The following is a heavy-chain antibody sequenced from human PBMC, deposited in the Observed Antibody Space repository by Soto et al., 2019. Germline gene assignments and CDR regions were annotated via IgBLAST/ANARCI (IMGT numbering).Heavy chain of an antibody. CDR3: AREIGTAMVPGLGRAYYGMDV. Sequence: ASVKVSCKASGYTFTSYGISWVRQAPGQGLEWMGWISAYNGNTNYAQKLQGRVTMTTDTSTSTAYMELRSLRSDDTAVYYCAREIGTAMVPGLGRAYYGMDVWGQGTTVTVSS. CDR1: GYTFTSYG. J-gene: IGHJ6*02. V-gene: IGHV1-18*01. CDR2: ISAYNGNT. D-gene: IGHD5-18*01.